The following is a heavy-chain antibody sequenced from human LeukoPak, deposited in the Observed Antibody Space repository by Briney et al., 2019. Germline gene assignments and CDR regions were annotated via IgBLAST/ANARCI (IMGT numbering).Heavy chain of an antibody. CDR3: ARDGARHCTDGSCTVY. J-gene: IGHJ4*02. D-gene: IGHD2-15*01. CDR2: IKEDGSET. Sequence: PWGSLRLSCAASGFTFRRYWMAWVRQAPGKGLEWVANIKEDGSETYYVDSVKGRFTVSRGNAKNSLYLQMNSLRVEDTAVYYCARDGARHCTDGSCTVYWGQGTLVPVSS. V-gene: IGHV3-7*01. CDR1: GFTFRRYW.